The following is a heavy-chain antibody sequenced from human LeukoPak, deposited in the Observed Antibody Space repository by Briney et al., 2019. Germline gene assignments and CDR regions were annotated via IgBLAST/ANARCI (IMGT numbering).Heavy chain of an antibody. J-gene: IGHJ3*02. CDR2: IYYSGST. CDR1: GGSISSYY. CDR3: ARDADRYCSSTSCYKENVYAFDI. Sequence: ASETLSLTCTVSGGSISSYYWSWIRQPPGKGLEWIGYIYYSGSTNYNPSLKSRVTISVDTSKNQFSLKLSSVTAADTAVYYCARDADRYCSSTSCYKENVYAFDIWGQGTMVTVSS. D-gene: IGHD2-2*02. V-gene: IGHV4-59*12.